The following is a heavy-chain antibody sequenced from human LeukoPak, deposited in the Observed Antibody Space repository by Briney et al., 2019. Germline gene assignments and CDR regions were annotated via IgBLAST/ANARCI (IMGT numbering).Heavy chain of an antibody. CDR3: ARTNQIDETAFDI. CDR2: ISYDGSNK. CDR1: GFTFSSYA. Sequence: PGRSLRLSCAASGFTFSSYAMHWVRQAPGKGLEWVAVISYDGSNKYYADSVKGRFTISRDNSKNTLYLQMNSLRAEDTAVYYCARTNQIDETAFDIWGQGTMVTVSS. V-gene: IGHV3-30-3*01. J-gene: IGHJ3*02. D-gene: IGHD1-14*01.